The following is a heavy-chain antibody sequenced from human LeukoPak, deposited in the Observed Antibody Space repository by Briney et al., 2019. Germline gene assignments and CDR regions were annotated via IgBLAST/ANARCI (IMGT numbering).Heavy chain of an antibody. V-gene: IGHV3-53*01. CDR1: DFTVSSNY. CDR3: ARESSGSAWFDP. Sequence: GGSLRLSCAASDFTVSSNYMSWVRQAPGKGLEWVSIIYAGGTTYYADSVKGRFTISRDNSKNTLYLQMNSLRAEDTAVYYCARESSGSAWFDPWGQGTLVTVSS. D-gene: IGHD3-10*01. CDR2: IYAGGTT. J-gene: IGHJ5*02.